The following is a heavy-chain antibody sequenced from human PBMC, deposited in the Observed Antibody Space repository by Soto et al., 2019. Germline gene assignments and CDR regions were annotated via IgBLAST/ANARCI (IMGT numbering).Heavy chain of an antibody. D-gene: IGHD1-26*01. CDR2: IKRKSNSYTT. CDR1: GFTFSDHH. Sequence: VQLVESGGGLVQPGGSLRLSCATSGFTFSDHHMEWVRQAPGKGLEWVGRIKRKSNSYTTEYAASVRGRFTISRDDSKNSLSLQMNSLKTEDTAVYYCVRTLSGSDRFFDYWGQGTLVTVSS. V-gene: IGHV3-72*01. J-gene: IGHJ4*02. CDR3: VRTLSGSDRFFDY.